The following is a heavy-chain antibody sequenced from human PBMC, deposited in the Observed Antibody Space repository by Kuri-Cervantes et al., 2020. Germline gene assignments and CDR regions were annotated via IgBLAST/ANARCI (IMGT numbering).Heavy chain of an antibody. D-gene: IGHD3-3*01. J-gene: IGHJ6*03. CDR1: GYTFTGYY. V-gene: IGHV1-18*04. CDR2: ISAYNGNT. Sequence: ASVKVSCKASGYTFTGYYMHWVRQAPGQGLEWMGWISAYNGNTNYAQKLQGRVTMTTDTSTSTAYMELSSLRSEDTAVYYCARGIRRFLEWLLGGRGRYYYYMDVWGKGTTVTVSS. CDR3: ARGIRRFLEWLLGGRGRYYYYMDV.